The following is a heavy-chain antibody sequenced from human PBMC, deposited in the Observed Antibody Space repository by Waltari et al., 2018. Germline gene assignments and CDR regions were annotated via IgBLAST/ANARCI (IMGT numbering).Heavy chain of an antibody. CDR3: ARDKAVAGSRLDY. J-gene: IGHJ4*02. D-gene: IGHD6-19*01. Sequence: QVQLVESGGGVVQPGRSLRLSCAASGFPFRSYGMHWVRQAPGKGLEWVAVIWYDGSNKYYADSVKGRFTISRDNSKNTLYLQMNSLRAEDTAVYYCARDKAVAGSRLDYWGQGTLVTVSS. CDR1: GFPFRSYG. CDR2: IWYDGSNK. V-gene: IGHV3-33*01.